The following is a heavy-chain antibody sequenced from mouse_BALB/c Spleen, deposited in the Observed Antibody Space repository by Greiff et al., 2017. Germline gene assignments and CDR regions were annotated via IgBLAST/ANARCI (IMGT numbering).Heavy chain of an antibody. Sequence: EVKLVESGGGLVKPGGSLKLSCAASGFTFSSYTMSWVRQTPEKRLEWVATISSGGSYTYYPDSVKGRFTISRDNAKNTLYLQMSSLTSEDTAMYYCTRGGGLRYYAMDDWGQGTSVTVSS. CDR2: ISSGGSYT. D-gene: IGHD2-2*01. CDR3: TRGGGLRYYAMDD. CDR1: GFTFSSYT. V-gene: IGHV5-6-4*01. J-gene: IGHJ4*01.